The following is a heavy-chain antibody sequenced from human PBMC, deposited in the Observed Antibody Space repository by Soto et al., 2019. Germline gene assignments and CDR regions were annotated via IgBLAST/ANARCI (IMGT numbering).Heavy chain of an antibody. Sequence: WASVKVSCKASGYTFTSYGISWVRQAPGQGLEWMGWISAYNGNTNYAQKLQGRVTMTTDTSTSTAYMELRSLRSDDTAVYYCARDLIVVVAATGNCFDYWGQGTLVTVSS. CDR2: ISAYNGNT. J-gene: IGHJ4*02. CDR1: GYTFTSYG. CDR3: ARDLIVVVAATGNCFDY. V-gene: IGHV1-18*01. D-gene: IGHD2-15*01.